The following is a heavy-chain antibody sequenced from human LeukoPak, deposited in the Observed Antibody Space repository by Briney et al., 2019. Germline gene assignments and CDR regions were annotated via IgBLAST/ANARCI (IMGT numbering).Heavy chain of an antibody. V-gene: IGHV1-18*01. J-gene: IGHJ6*02. Sequence: ASVKVSCKASGYTFTSYGISWVRQAPGQGLEWMGWISAYNGNTNYAQKLQGRVTMTTDTSTSTAYMELRSLRSDDTAVYYCARDYPTVTTLKHYYYYGMDVWGQGTTVTVSS. CDR3: ARDYPTVTTLKHYYYYGMDV. CDR2: ISAYNGNT. CDR1: GYTFTSYG. D-gene: IGHD4-11*01.